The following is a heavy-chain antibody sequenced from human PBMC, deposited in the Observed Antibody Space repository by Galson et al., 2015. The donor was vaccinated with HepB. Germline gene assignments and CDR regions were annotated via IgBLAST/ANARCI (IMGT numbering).Heavy chain of an antibody. V-gene: IGHV3-33*01. CDR2: IWYDGSKK. CDR3: ARDPSFYYMDV. D-gene: IGHD3-3*01. J-gene: IGHJ6*03. CDR1: GFTFSSSG. Sequence: SLRLSCAASGFTFSSSGMHWVRQAPGKGLEWVAVIWYDGSKKLYADSVKGRFTISRDNSKNTLYVQINSLRVEDTAVYYCARDPSFYYMDVWGKGTTVIVSS.